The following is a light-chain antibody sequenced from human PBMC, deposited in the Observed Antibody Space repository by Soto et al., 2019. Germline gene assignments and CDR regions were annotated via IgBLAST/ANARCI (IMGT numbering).Light chain of an antibody. V-gene: IGKV1-5*03. Sequence: IQMTQSPSTLSGSVGDRVTITCRASQTISSWLAWYQQKPGKAPKLLIYKASTLKSGVPSRFSGSGSGTEFTLTTSSLQSDDFATYYCQHYNSYSEAFGLGTKVELK. J-gene: IGKJ1*01. CDR2: KAS. CDR3: QHYNSYSEA. CDR1: QTISSW.